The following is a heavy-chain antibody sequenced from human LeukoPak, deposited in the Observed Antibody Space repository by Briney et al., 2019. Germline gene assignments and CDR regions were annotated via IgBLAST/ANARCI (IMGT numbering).Heavy chain of an antibody. Sequence: GESLKISCKGSGYSFTSYWIGWVRQMPGKGLECMGIIYPGDSDTRYSPSFQGQVTISADKSISTAYLQWSSLKASDTAMYYCTRRGCSSTSCYSTEDAFDIWGQGTMVTVSS. CDR1: GYSFTSYW. D-gene: IGHD2-2*01. CDR2: IYPGDSDT. J-gene: IGHJ3*02. CDR3: TRRGCSSTSCYSTEDAFDI. V-gene: IGHV5-51*01.